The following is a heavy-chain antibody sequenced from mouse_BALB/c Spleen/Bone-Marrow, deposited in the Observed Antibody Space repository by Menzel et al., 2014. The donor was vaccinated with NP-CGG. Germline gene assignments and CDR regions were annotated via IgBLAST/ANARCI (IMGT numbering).Heavy chain of an antibody. V-gene: IGHV1-7*01. CDR2: INPSSDYT. CDR1: GYTLTSYW. CDR3: ARGYYVMDY. J-gene: IGHJ4*01. Sequence: QVQLQQSGAELAKPGASVKMSCKASGYTLTSYWMHWVKQGPGQGLEWIGYINPSSDYTESNQRFKDKATLTADRSSSTAYMQLSSLTSEDSAVYYCARGYYVMDYWGQGTSVTVSS.